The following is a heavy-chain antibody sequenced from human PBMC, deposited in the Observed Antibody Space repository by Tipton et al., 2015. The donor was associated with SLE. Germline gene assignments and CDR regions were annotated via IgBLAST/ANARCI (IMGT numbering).Heavy chain of an antibody. CDR3: ARENSGLDDDYFDY. CDR1: GGSISSHY. J-gene: IGHJ4*02. Sequence: GLVKPSETLSLTCTVSGGSISSHYWSWIRQPPGKGLEWIGYIYYSGSTNYNPSLKSRVTISVDTSKNQFSLKLSSVTAADTAVYYCARENSGLDDDYFDYWGQGTLVTVSS. CDR2: IYYSGST. D-gene: IGHD5-12*01. V-gene: IGHV4-59*11.